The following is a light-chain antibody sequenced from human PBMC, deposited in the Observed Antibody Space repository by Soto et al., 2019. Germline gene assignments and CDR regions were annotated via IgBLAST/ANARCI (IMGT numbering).Light chain of an antibody. Sequence: QSALTQPPSASGSPGQSVTISRTGTSRDIGGYDFVSWYQQHPGKAPKLLIYDVIKRPSGVPDRFSGSKSGNTASLTVSGLQTDDEADYYCSSYGGSNNLLFGGGTQLTVL. CDR2: DVI. CDR3: SSYGGSNNLL. V-gene: IGLV2-8*01. J-gene: IGLJ7*01. CDR1: SRDIGGYDF.